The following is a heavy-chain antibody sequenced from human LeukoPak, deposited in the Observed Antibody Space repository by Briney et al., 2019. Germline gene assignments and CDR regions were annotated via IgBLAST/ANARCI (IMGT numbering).Heavy chain of an antibody. CDR1: GFTFSDYY. CDR3: AKEGRGYSGYDPCPSDY. J-gene: IGHJ4*02. CDR2: ISFSGSTI. D-gene: IGHD5-12*01. V-gene: IGHV3-11*04. Sequence: GGSLRLSCAASGFTFSDYYMSWIRQAPGKGLEWVSYISFSGSTIYYADSVKGRFTISRDNSKNTLYLQMNSLRAEDTAVYYCAKEGRGYSGYDPCPSDYWGQGTLVAVSS.